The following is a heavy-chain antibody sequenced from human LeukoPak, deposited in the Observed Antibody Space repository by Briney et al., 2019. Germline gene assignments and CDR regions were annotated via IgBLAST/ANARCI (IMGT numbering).Heavy chain of an antibody. Sequence: GGSLRLSCAASGFTVSSNYMSWVRQAPGKGLEWVSVIYSGGSTYYADSVKGRFTISRDNSKNTLYLQMNSLRAEDTAVYYCARDRWELLSYFDYWGQGTLVTVSS. V-gene: IGHV3-66*02. J-gene: IGHJ4*02. D-gene: IGHD1-26*01. CDR2: IYSGGST. CDR1: GFTVSSNY. CDR3: ARDRWELLSYFDY.